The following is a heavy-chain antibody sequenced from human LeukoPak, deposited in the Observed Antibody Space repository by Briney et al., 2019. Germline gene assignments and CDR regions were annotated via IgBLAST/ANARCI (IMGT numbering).Heavy chain of an antibody. Sequence: GGSLRLSCAASGFTFSSYGMHWVRQAPGKGLEWVAFIRYDGSNKYYADSVKGRFTISRDNSKNTLYLQMNSLRAEDTAVYYCARGFTMVREYAFDIWGQGTMVTVSS. V-gene: IGHV3-30*02. CDR2: IRYDGSNK. J-gene: IGHJ3*02. D-gene: IGHD3-10*01. CDR3: ARGFTMVREYAFDI. CDR1: GFTFSSYG.